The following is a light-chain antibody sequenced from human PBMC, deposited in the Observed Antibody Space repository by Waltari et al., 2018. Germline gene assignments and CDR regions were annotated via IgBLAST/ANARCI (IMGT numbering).Light chain of an antibody. J-gene: IGLJ1*01. CDR3: SSFTTSSSLV. CDR2: DVS. Sequence: QSALTQPASVSGSPGQSITISCPGTSSDVGGYNYVSWYRQHPGKAPKLMISDVSNRPSGVSNRFSGSKSGNTASLTISGLQAEDEADYYCSSFTTSSSLVFGTGTKVTVL. CDR1: SSDVGGYNY. V-gene: IGLV2-14*01.